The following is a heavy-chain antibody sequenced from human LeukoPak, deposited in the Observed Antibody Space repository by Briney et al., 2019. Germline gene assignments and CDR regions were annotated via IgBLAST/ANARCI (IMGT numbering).Heavy chain of an antibody. CDR2: IYYSGST. J-gene: IGHJ6*03. D-gene: IGHD4-11*01. CDR1: GGSISSYY. CDR3: ARAGSNYGIYYYYYMDV. V-gene: IGHV4-59*01. Sequence: SETLSLTCTVSGGSISSYYWSWIRQPPGRGLEWIGYIYYSGSTNYNPSLKSRVTISVDTSKNQFSLKLSSVTAADTAVYYCARAGSNYGIYYYYYMDVWGKGTTVTVSS.